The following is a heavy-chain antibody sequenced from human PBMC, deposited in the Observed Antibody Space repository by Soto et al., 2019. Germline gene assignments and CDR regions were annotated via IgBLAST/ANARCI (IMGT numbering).Heavy chain of an antibody. V-gene: IGHV4-31*03. CDR2: IYYSGST. Sequence: QVQLQESGPGLVKPSQTLSLTCPVSGGSISSGGYYWSWIRQHPGKGLEWIGYIYYSGSTYYNPSLKRRVTISVDTSKNQFSLKLSSVTAADTAVYYCARDGGVTGTTSSFVDYYGMDVWGQGTTVTVSS. CDR1: GGSISSGGYY. J-gene: IGHJ6*02. CDR3: ARDGGVTGTTSSFVDYYGMDV. D-gene: IGHD1-7*01.